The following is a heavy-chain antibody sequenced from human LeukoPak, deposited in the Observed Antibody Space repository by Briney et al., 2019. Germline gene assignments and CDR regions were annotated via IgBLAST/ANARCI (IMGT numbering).Heavy chain of an antibody. Sequence: GGSLRLSCAASGFTFSSYSMNWVRQAPGKGLEWVSSISSSSSYIYYADSVKGRFTISRDNAKNSLYLQMNSLRAEDTAVYYCARVQDRWELLYYYYYMDVWGKGTTVTVSS. V-gene: IGHV3-21*01. CDR1: GFTFSSYS. CDR3: ARVQDRWELLYYYYYMDV. CDR2: ISSSSSYI. D-gene: IGHD1-26*01. J-gene: IGHJ6*03.